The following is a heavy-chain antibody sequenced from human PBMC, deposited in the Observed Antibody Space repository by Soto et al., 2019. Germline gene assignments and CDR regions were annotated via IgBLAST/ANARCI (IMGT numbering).Heavy chain of an antibody. CDR3: ARGRGLDV. Sequence: GGSLRLSCAASGFTVTSYYMSWVRQAPGKGLEWVANIKQDGNEKYYVDSVKGRFTISRDNAKNSLSLQMNSLRADDTAVYYCARGRGLDVWGRGTTVTVSS. V-gene: IGHV3-7*01. CDR1: GFTVTSYY. J-gene: IGHJ6*02. CDR2: IKQDGNEK.